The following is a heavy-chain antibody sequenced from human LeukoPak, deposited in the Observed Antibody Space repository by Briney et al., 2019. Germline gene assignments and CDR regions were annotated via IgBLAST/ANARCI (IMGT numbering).Heavy chain of an antibody. V-gene: IGHV3-11*01. D-gene: IGHD6-6*01. CDR2: ISSSGSTI. CDR1: GFTFSDYY. J-gene: IGHJ5*02. CDR3: ARVPYSSSPVWNWFDP. Sequence: PGGSLRLSCAASGFTFSDYYMSSIRQAPGKGLEWVSYISSSGSTIYYADSVKGRFTISRDNAKNSLYLQMNSLRAEDTAVYYCARVPYSSSPVWNWFDPWGQGTLVTVSS.